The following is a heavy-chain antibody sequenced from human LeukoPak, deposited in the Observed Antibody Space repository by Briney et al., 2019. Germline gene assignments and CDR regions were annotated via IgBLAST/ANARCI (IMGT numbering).Heavy chain of an antibody. CDR1: GYTFTGYY. D-gene: IGHD2-2*01. CDR2: INPNSGGT. V-gene: IGHV1-2*04. Sequence: ASVKVSCKASGYTFTGYYMYWVRQAPGQGLEWIGWINPNSGGTNYAQKFQGWVTMTRDTSISTAYMELSRLRSDDTAVYYCARGAPSYCSSTSCLAYYFDYWGQGTLVTVSS. CDR3: ARGAPSYCSSTSCLAYYFDY. J-gene: IGHJ4*02.